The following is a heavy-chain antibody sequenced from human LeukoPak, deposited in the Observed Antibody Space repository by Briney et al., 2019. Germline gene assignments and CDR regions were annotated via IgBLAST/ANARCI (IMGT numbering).Heavy chain of an antibody. V-gene: IGHV1-69*05. D-gene: IGHD2-2*01. CDR3: ARGGEEDIVVVPAAMYRYYYYYMDV. J-gene: IGHJ6*03. CDR2: IIPIFGTA. Sequence: MGGIIPIFGTANYAQKFQGRVTITTDESTSTAYMELSSLRSEDTAVYYCARGGEEDIVVVPAAMYRYYYYYMDVWGKGTTVTVSS.